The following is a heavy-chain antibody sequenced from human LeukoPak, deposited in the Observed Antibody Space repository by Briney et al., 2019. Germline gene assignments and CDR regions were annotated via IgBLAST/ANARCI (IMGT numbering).Heavy chain of an antibody. CDR3: ARAQWLPMNWFDP. CDR1: GGSISSYY. Sequence: SETLSLTCTVSGGSISSYYWSWIRQPPGKGLEWIGYIYHSGSTYYNPSLKSRVTISVDRSKNQFSLKLSSVTAADTAVYYCARAQWLPMNWFDPWGQGTLVTVSS. CDR2: IYHSGST. D-gene: IGHD6-19*01. J-gene: IGHJ5*02. V-gene: IGHV4-59*12.